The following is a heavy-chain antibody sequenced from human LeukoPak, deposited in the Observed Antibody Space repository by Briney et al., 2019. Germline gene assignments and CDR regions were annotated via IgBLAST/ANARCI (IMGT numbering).Heavy chain of an antibody. J-gene: IGHJ4*02. CDR1: GGSISSYY. V-gene: IGHV4-59*01. CDR2: IYYSGST. Sequence: SETLSLTCTVSGGSISSYYWSWIRQPPGKGLEWIGYIYYSGSTNYNPSLKSRVTISVDTSKNQFSLKLSSVTPADTAVYYCARYGSGSYRQFDCWGQGTLVTVSS. D-gene: IGHD3-10*01. CDR3: ARYGSGSYRQFDC.